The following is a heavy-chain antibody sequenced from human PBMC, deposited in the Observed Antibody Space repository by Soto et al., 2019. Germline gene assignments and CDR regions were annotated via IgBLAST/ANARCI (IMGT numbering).Heavy chain of an antibody. D-gene: IGHD7-27*01. CDR2: INHSGST. Sequence: QVQLQQWGAGLLKPSETLSLTCAVYGGSFSGYYWNWIRQPPGKGLEWIGEINHSGSTNYNPSLKGRVTISVVTSKNQFSLKLSSVADADTAVYCCAIGWGRIFEFLGQGTLVTVSS. CDR3: AIGWGRIFEF. V-gene: IGHV4-34*01. J-gene: IGHJ4*02. CDR1: GGSFSGYY.